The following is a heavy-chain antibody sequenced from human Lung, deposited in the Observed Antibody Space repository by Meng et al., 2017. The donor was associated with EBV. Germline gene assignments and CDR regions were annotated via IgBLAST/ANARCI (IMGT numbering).Heavy chain of an antibody. CDR1: SASISSNNY. J-gene: IGHJ4*02. V-gene: IGHV4-4*02. CDR2: IYHNENT. D-gene: IGHD1-20*01. CDR3: ARAPGNWNFDS. Sequence: VKLQESGPGMVKSSGTLSLTCTVSSASISSNNYWTWVRQSPGKGLEWIGEIYHNENTNYNPSLMSRVTMSLDKSKNHFSLNLRSVTAADTAVYFCARAPGNWNFDSWGQGTLVTVSS.